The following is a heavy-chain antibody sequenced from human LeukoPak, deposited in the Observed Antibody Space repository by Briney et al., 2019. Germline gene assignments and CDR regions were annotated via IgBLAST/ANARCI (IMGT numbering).Heavy chain of an antibody. CDR3: ASFRRYYYGSGSFDY. J-gene: IGHJ4*02. D-gene: IGHD3-10*01. Sequence: SETLSLTCTVSGGSISSYYWSWIRQPPGKGLEWIGYIYYNGSTNYNPSLKSRVTISVDTSKNQFPLKLSSVTAADTAVYYCASFRRYYYGSGSFDYWGQGTLVTVSS. CDR1: GGSISSYY. CDR2: IYYNGST. V-gene: IGHV4-59*01.